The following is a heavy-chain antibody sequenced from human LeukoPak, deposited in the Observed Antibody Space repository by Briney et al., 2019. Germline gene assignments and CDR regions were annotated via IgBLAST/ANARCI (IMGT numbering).Heavy chain of an antibody. CDR2: IYTSGST. CDR1: GGSFTSYY. J-gene: IGHJ4*02. Sequence: SETLSLTCTVSGGSFTSYYWSWIRQPAGKGLEWIGSIYTSGSTNYNPSLKSRVTISVDTSTNQFSLKLSSVTAADTAVYYCARGGHVDLAPGSTWGQGTLVTVSS. D-gene: IGHD5-12*01. V-gene: IGHV4-4*07. CDR3: ARGGHVDLAPGST.